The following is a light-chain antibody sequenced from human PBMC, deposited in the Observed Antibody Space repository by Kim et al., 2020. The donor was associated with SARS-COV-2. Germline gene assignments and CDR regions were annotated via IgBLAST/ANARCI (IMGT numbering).Light chain of an antibody. CDR2: YDS. CDR3: QVWDSSSDLV. CDR1: NLGSKS. Sequence: VAPGKAARINCEGNNLGSKSVRWYQQKPGQAPVLVIYYDSDRPSGIPERLSGSNSGNTATLTISRVEAGDEADYYCQVWDSSSDLVFGGGTQLTVL. V-gene: IGLV3-21*04. J-gene: IGLJ2*01.